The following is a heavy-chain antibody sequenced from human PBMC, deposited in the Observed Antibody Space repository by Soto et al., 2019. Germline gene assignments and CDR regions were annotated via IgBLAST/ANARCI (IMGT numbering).Heavy chain of an antibody. Sequence: PGGSLRLSCAASGFTFSNYAMSWVRQAPGKGLEWVSSISGGGSSTYYADSVKGRFTISRDNSKNTIYLQMNSLRAEDTAVYYCAKVPAYDYVWGTYYYFDYWGLGALVTVS. CDR3: AKVPAYDYVWGTYYYFDY. CDR1: GFTFSNYA. J-gene: IGHJ4*02. V-gene: IGHV3-23*01. D-gene: IGHD3-16*01. CDR2: ISGGGSST.